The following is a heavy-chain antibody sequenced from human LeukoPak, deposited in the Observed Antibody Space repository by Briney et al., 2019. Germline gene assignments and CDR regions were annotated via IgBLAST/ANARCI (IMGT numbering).Heavy chain of an antibody. CDR2: LYASGRT. J-gene: IGHJ6*02. CDR3: ARANGIEEALTAQPIFNFSGLEV. CDR1: GGSIKSYY. D-gene: IGHD1-1*01. Sequence: PSKTLSLTCTVSGGSIKSYYWSWIRQSPGEGLEWIGTLYASGRTTYNPSLRSRVTISLETSENRFSLRLGSVTAADTAVYYCARANGIEEALTAQPIFNFSGLEVWAKGPRSPSP. V-gene: IGHV4-4*09.